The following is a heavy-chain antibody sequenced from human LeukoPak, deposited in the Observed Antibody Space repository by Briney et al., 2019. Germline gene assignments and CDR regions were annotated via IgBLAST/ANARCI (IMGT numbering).Heavy chain of an antibody. D-gene: IGHD5-18*01. Sequence: SETLSRTCSVAGGSISSGTYYWSWIRQPAGKVLEWIGCFYTSGSTNYNPSLKSRVTIAVDTSKNKFSLKLSSVTAADTAVYYCARAGGWIQLWSISFDYWGQGTLVTVSS. J-gene: IGHJ4*02. CDR2: FYTSGST. V-gene: IGHV4-61*02. CDR3: ARAGGWIQLWSISFDY. CDR1: GGSISSGTYY.